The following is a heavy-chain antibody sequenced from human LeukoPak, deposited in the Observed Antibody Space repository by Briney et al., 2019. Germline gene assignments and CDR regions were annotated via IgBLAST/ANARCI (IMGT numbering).Heavy chain of an antibody. D-gene: IGHD6-13*01. CDR1: GFTFSSNS. J-gene: IGHJ4*02. Sequence: GGSLRLSCAASGFTFSSNSMNWVRQAPGKGLEWVSYISSSSSTIYYADSVKGRFTISRDNAKNTMYLQMNSLRAEDTAVYYCAKDLFLGSSWSGGNYWGQGTLVTVSS. V-gene: IGHV3-48*01. CDR3: AKDLFLGSSWSGGNY. CDR2: ISSSSSTI.